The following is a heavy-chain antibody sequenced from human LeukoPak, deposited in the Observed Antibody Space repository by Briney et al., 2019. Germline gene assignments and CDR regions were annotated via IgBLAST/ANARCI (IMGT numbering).Heavy chain of an antibody. J-gene: IGHJ4*02. V-gene: IGHV4-34*01. D-gene: IGHD3-16*02. CDR2: INHSGST. CDR3: ARGRMITFGGVIVIRGYFDY. Sequence: SETLSLTCAVYGGSFSGYYWSWIRQPPGKGLEWIGEINHSGSTNYNPSLKSRVTISVDTSKNQFSLKLSSVTAADTAVYFCARGRMITFGGVIVIRGYFDYWGQGTLVTVSS. CDR1: GGSFSGYY.